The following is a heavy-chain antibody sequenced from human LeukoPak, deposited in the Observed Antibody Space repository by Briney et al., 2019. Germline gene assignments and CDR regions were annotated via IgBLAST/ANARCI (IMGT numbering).Heavy chain of an antibody. Sequence: PSKTLSLTCTVSGGSISSYYWSWIRQPPGKGLEWIGYIYYSGSTNYNPSLKSRVTISVDTSKNQFSLKLSSVTAADTAVYYCAAGIAVAGNDAFDIWGQGTMVTVSS. J-gene: IGHJ3*02. CDR2: IYYSGST. CDR3: AAGIAVAGNDAFDI. CDR1: GGSISSYY. D-gene: IGHD6-19*01. V-gene: IGHV4-59*01.